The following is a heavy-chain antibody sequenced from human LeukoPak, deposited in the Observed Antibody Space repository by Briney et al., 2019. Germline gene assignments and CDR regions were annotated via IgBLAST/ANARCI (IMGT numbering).Heavy chain of an antibody. CDR1: GYTFTSYD. D-gene: IGHD3-3*01. CDR3: AREIDYDFWSGYRNWFDP. V-gene: IGHV1-8*01. Sequence: ASVKVSCKASGYTFTSYDINWVRQATGQGLEWMGWMNPNSGNTGYAQKFQGRVTMTRNTSISTAYMELSSPRSEDTAVYYCAREIDYDFWSGYRNWFDPWGQGTLVTVSS. CDR2: MNPNSGNT. J-gene: IGHJ5*02.